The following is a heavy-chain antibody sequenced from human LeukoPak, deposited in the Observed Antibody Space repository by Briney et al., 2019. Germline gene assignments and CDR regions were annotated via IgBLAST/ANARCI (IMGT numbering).Heavy chain of an antibody. Sequence: SETLSLTCTVSGASVRGSYWGWIGQPPGKGLEWIGCILSTGSTDYNPSLRSRVSISTDTPNNRFSLTLTSVTAADTAVYYCAKHHPGFDPWGQGTLVTVSS. CDR3: AKHHPGFDP. V-gene: IGHV4-59*08. J-gene: IGHJ5*02. CDR1: GASVRGSY. CDR2: ILSTGST.